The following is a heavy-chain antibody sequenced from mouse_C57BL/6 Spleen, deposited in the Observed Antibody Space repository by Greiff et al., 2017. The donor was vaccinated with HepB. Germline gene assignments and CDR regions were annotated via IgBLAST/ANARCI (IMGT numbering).Heavy chain of an antibody. CDR1: GFTIKDYY. Sequence: VQLQQSGAELVRPGASVKLSCTASGFTIKDYYMHWVKQRPEQGLEWIGRIDPEDGDTEYAPKFQGKATMTADTSSNTAYLQLSSLTSEDTAVYYCTTQYGNYGAMDYWGQGTSVTVSS. D-gene: IGHD2-10*02. V-gene: IGHV14-1*01. CDR2: IDPEDGDT. CDR3: TTQYGNYGAMDY. J-gene: IGHJ4*01.